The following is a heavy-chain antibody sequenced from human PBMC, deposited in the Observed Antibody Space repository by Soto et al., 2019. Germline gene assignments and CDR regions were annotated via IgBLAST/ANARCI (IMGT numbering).Heavy chain of an antibody. V-gene: IGHV1-69*13. Sequence: SVKVSCKASGGSFSNFGISWVLQAPGQELEWRGGIVPVFVRPNYAQRFRGRLTITADESTSTGYMELISLRSDDTAVYYCAREGSGYNFWGQGTQVTVSS. CDR3: AREGSGYNF. D-gene: IGHD5-12*01. CDR2: IVPVFVRP. J-gene: IGHJ4*02. CDR1: GGSFSNFG.